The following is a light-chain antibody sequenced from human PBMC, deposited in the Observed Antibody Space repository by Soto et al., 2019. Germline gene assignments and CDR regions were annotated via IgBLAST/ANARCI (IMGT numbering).Light chain of an antibody. CDR2: DVS. CDR3: SSYTTSTTLGV. J-gene: IGLJ1*01. Sequence: QSALTQPASVSGSPGQSITISCTGTSSDVGTYNHVSWYQQHPGKAPKLMIYDVSNRPSGGSNRFSGSKSGNTASLTISGLQAEDEADYYCSSYTTSTTLGVFGTGTKVTGL. V-gene: IGLV2-14*01. CDR1: SSDVGTYNH.